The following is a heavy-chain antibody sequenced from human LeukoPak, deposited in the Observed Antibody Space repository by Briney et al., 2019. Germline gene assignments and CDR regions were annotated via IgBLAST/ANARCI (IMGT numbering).Heavy chain of an antibody. V-gene: IGHV3-7*01. Sequence: GGSLRLSCAASGFSFSSYWMSWVRQGPEKGLEWMANIKQDGSEKYYADSVKGRFTISRDNAKNSLYLQMNSLRAEDTAVYYCARDYGGNSDRFDYWGQGTLVTVSS. J-gene: IGHJ4*02. CDR2: IKQDGSEK. CDR3: ARDYGGNSDRFDY. D-gene: IGHD4-23*01. CDR1: GFSFSSYW.